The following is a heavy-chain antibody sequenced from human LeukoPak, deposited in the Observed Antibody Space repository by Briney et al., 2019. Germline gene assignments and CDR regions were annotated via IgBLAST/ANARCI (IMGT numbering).Heavy chain of an antibody. CDR1: GFTFMSYT. V-gene: IGHV3-21*01. CDR2: ISGSSSYI. Sequence: GGSLRLSCAASGFTFMSYTMNWIRQAPGKGLEWVASISGSSSYIYYADSVKGRFTISRDSAKDSLYLQMNSLRAEDTAIYYCAREPPSTVLNWFDPWGQGTLVTVSS. J-gene: IGHJ5*02. CDR3: AREPPSTVLNWFDP. D-gene: IGHD4-17*01.